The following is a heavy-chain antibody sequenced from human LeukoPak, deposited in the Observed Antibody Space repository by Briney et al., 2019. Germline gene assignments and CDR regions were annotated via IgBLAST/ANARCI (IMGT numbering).Heavy chain of an antibody. D-gene: IGHD6-19*01. J-gene: IGHJ4*02. CDR1: EFTVRSYH. V-gene: IGHV3-53*01. CDR2: IDSGGST. Sequence: GGSLRLSCAASEFTVRSYHMSWVRQAPGKGLEWVSVIDSGGSTYYAESVKGRFTISRDNSKNTLYLQMNSLRAEDTAVYYCAKDLGIAVAGSLFDYWGQGTLVTVSS. CDR3: AKDLGIAVAGSLFDY.